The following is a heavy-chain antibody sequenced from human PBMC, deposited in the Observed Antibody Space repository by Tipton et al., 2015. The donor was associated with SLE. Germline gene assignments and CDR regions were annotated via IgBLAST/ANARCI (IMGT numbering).Heavy chain of an antibody. CDR2: MQYDGSNK. Sequence: SLRLSCAASGFTLSSFGMHWVRQAPGKGLEWVSFMQYDGSNKFYADSVKGRFTISRDNAKKSLDLQMNSLRVEDTALYYCVRDASSGWYGTTFDVWGQGTMVTVSS. J-gene: IGHJ3*01. V-gene: IGHV3-30*02. CDR3: VRDASSGWYGTTFDV. CDR1: GFTLSSFG. D-gene: IGHD6-19*01.